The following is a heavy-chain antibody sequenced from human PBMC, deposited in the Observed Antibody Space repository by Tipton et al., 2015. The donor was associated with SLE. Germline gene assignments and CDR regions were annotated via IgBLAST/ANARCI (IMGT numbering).Heavy chain of an antibody. J-gene: IGHJ4*02. CDR2: IYYSGST. CDR3: AGSGEHYFDY. Sequence: TLSLTCYVTGVSISNYYWTWIRQSPGKGLEWIGYIYYSGSTNYNPSLKSRVTISVDTSKNQFSLKLSSVTAADTAVYYCAGSGEHYFDYWGQGTLATVSS. CDR1: GVSISNYY. V-gene: IGHV4-59*12. D-gene: IGHD3-3*01.